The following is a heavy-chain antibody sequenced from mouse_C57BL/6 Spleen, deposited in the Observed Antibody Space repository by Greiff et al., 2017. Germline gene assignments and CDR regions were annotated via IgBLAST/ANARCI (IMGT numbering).Heavy chain of an antibody. CDR1: GYTFTSYW. CDR3: AKGSGYEGYAMDY. CDR2: IDPSDSYT. J-gene: IGHJ4*01. Sequence: VQLQQPGAELVMPGASVKLSCKASGYTFTSYWMHWVKQRPGQGLEWIGEIDPSDSYTNYNQKFKGKSTLTVDKSSSTAYMQLSSLTSEDSAVYYCAKGSGYEGYAMDYWGQGTSVTGSS. D-gene: IGHD3-2*02. V-gene: IGHV1-69*01.